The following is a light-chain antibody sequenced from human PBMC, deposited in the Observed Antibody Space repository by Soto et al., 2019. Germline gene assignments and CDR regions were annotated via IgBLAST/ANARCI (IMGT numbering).Light chain of an antibody. CDR3: QQSYSTPPMYT. CDR1: QSISSY. CDR2: AAS. Sequence: DIQMTQSPSSLSASVGDRVTITCRASQSISSYLNWYQQKPGKAPKLLIYAASSLQSGVPSRFSGSGSGTDFTLTISSLQPEDFATYYCQQSYSTPPMYTSGQGTKLEIK. V-gene: IGKV1-39*01. J-gene: IGKJ2*01.